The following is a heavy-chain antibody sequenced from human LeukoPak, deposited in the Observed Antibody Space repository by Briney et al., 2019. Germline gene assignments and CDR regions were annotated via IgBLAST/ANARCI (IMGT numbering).Heavy chain of an antibody. CDR2: ISSSSSYI. J-gene: IGHJ5*02. V-gene: IGHV3-21*01. CDR3: ARDLSQYYYDSSGYYFP. Sequence: GRSLRLSCAASGFTFSSYSMNWVRQAPGKGLEWVSSISSSSSYIYYADSVKGRFTISRDNAKNSLYLQMNSLRAEDTAVYYCARDLSQYYYDSSGYYFPWGQGTLVTVSS. CDR1: GFTFSSYS. D-gene: IGHD3-22*01.